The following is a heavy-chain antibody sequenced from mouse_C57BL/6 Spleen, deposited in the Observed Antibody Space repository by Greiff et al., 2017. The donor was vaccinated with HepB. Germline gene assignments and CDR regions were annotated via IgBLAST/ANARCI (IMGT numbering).Heavy chain of an antibody. V-gene: IGHV5-17*01. D-gene: IGHD6-1*01. CDR2: ISSGSSTI. CDR3: ASLFPFAY. Sequence: EVHLVESGGGLVKPGGSLKLSCAASGFTFSDYGMHWVRHAPEKGLEWVAYISSGSSTIYYADTVKGRFTISRDNAKNTLFLQMTSLRSEDTAMYYCASLFPFAYWGQGTLVTVSA. J-gene: IGHJ3*01. CDR1: GFTFSDYG.